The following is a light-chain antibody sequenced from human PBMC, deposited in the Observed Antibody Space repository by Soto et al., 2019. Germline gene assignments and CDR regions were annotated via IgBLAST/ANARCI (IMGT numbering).Light chain of an antibody. J-gene: IGKJ5*01. CDR3: QQRSTCHPIT. CDR2: EAA. Sequence: EIVLTDSGATLASSQWQRPDRSRRASQSVSSYLAWYQQKPGQAPRLLXYEAANSATGSPARFIRGSSWTDLALTISSLETEYYAAYYCQQRSTCHPITFGQGTRLEIK. V-gene: IGKV3-11*01. CDR1: QSVSSY.